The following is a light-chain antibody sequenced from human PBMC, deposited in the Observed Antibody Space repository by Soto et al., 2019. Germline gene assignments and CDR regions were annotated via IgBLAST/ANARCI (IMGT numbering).Light chain of an antibody. CDR2: GAS. V-gene: IGKV3-20*01. Sequence: EIVLTQSPAPLSLSPGERATLSCRANQSVSSYLAWYQQKPGQAPRLLIYGASSRATGIPDRFSGSGSGTDFTLTISRLEPEDFAVYSCQQYGSSPRTFGQGTKVDIK. CDR1: QSVSSY. CDR3: QQYGSSPRT. J-gene: IGKJ1*01.